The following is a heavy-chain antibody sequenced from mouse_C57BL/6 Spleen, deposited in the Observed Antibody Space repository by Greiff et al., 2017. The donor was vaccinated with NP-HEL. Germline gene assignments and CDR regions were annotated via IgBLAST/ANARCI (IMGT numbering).Heavy chain of an antibody. CDR3: ASIYYDYDEGNGAFDY. CDR1: GYSFTGYY. CDR2: SNPSTGGT. J-gene: IGHJ2*01. Sequence: EVQLQQSGPELVKPGASVKISCKASGYSFTGYYMNWVKQSPEKSLEWIGESNPSTGGTTYKQKFKAKATLTVDKSSSTAYMQLKSLTSEDSAVYYCASIYYDYDEGNGAFDYWGRNTTLTVSS. D-gene: IGHD2-4*01. V-gene: IGHV1-42*01.